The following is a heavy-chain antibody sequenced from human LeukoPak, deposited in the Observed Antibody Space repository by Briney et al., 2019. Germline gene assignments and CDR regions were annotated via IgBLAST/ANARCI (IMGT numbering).Heavy chain of an antibody. CDR2: IYHSGST. Sequence: SETLSLTCAVSGGSISSGGYSWSWIRQPPGKGLEWIGYIYHSGSTYYNPSLKSRVTISVDRSKNQFSLKLSSVTAADTAVYYCARAYDFWSGYAIWGQGTMVTVSS. V-gene: IGHV4-30-2*01. D-gene: IGHD3-3*01. CDR3: ARAYDFWSGYAI. J-gene: IGHJ3*02. CDR1: GGSISSGGYS.